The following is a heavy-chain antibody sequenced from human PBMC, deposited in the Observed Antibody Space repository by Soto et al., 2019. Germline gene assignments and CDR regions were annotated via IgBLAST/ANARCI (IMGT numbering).Heavy chain of an antibody. D-gene: IGHD1-26*01. CDR1: DFAFSNAW. Sequence: EVQLVESGGGLVKPGGSLTLSCAASDFAFSNAWINWVRQAPGKGLEWVGRIKSRALGGTTDFAAPVRGRIAITRDDSRNIVYMQMNNLNTEDTAVYYCTTDSYSPIVEVRFDYWGHGTLVTVSS. J-gene: IGHJ4*01. CDR3: TTDSYSPIVEVRFDY. CDR2: IKSRALGGTT. V-gene: IGHV3-15*07.